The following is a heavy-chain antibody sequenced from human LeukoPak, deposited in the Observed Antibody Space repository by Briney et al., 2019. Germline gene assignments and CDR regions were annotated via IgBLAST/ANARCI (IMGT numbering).Heavy chain of an antibody. CDR3: ARAPDSGWSYFDY. CDR1: GFTFSSYG. D-gene: IGHD6-19*01. J-gene: IGHJ4*02. CDR2: IWYDGSNK. Sequence: GRSLRLSCAASGFTFSSYGMHGVRQAPGKGLAWVAVIWYDGSNKYYADSVKGRFTISRDNSKNTVYLQMNSLRAEDTAVYYCARAPDSGWSYFDYWGQGTLVTVSS. V-gene: IGHV3-33*01.